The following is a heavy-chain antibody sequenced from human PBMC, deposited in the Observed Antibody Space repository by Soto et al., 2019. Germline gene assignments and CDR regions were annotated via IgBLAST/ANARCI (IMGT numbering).Heavy chain of an antibody. Sequence: QVQLVESGGDLVKPGGSLRLSCAASGFTFSDYYMSWIRQAPGKGLEWVSYISRSGNTIYYADSVKGRFAISRDNAKNSLYLQMNSLRAEDTAVYYCARDVPLNYYDGTYSYYAMDVWGQGTTVTVSS. CDR3: ARDVPLNYYDGTYSYYAMDV. D-gene: IGHD3-22*01. CDR2: ISRSGNTI. V-gene: IGHV3-11*01. J-gene: IGHJ6*02. CDR1: GFTFSDYY.